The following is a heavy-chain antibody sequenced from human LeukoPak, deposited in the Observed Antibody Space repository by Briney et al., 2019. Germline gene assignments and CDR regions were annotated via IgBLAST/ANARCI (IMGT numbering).Heavy chain of an antibody. CDR3: ARGYPSDY. J-gene: IGHJ4*02. Sequence: ASVKVSCKASGYTFTSYNINWVRQAPGQGLEWMGWISTYNDNTNYAQKFQVRVTMTTDTSTSTAYMELRSLTSDDTAVYYCARGYPSDYWGQGTLVTVSS. V-gene: IGHV1-18*04. D-gene: IGHD1-26*01. CDR2: ISTYNDNT. CDR1: GYTFTSYN.